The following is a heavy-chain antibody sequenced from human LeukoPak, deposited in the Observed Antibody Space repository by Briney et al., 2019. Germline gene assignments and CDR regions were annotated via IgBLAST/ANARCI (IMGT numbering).Heavy chain of an antibody. CDR3: ATQPNQQPFDY. D-gene: IGHD6-13*01. Sequence: GGSLRLSCAASGFTFSNYAMSWVRQAPGEGLEWVSGITIGYANRYAHSVKRRFTISRDNSKNTLYLQMNSLRAKATAVYYCATQPNQQPFDYWGQGTLVAVSS. CDR1: GFTFSNYA. J-gene: IGHJ4*02. CDR2: ITIGYANR. V-gene: IGHV3-23*01.